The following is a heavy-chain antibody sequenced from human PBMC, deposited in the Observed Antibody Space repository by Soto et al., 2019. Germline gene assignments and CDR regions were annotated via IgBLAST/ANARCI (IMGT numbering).Heavy chain of an antibody. CDR1: GFSLRTYG. CDR2: IRYDGTKK. CDR3: ARDVVTAVAGRVNWFEP. J-gene: IGHJ5*02. Sequence: QVQLVESGGGVVQSGRSLTLSCAASGFSLRTYGIHWIRRAPGKGLEWVAFIRYDGTKKFYANSVKGRSTISKDNSNNILYLQMSGLRAEDTAVYYCARDVVTAVAGRVNWFEPWGQGTLVTVSS. V-gene: IGHV3-33*01. D-gene: IGHD6-19*01.